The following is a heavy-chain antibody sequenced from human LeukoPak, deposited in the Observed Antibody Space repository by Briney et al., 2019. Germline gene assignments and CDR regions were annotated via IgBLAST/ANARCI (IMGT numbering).Heavy chain of an antibody. V-gene: IGHV1-46*01. CDR1: GYIFTSYY. CDR3: ARDPLWVGATFGTFDP. Sequence: ASVKVSCKASGYIFTSYYMHWVRQAPGQGLEWKGIINPSGGSTSYAQKFQGRVTMTRDTSTSTVYMELSSLRSEDTAVYYCARDPLWVGATFGTFDPWGQGTLVTVSS. J-gene: IGHJ5*02. D-gene: IGHD1-26*01. CDR2: INPSGGST.